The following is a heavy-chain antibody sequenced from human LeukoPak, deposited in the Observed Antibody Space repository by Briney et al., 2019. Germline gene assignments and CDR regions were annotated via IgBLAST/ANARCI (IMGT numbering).Heavy chain of an antibody. V-gene: IGHV3-21*01. J-gene: IGHJ2*01. CDR1: GFTFSSYS. Sequence: GGSPRPYWAASGFTFSSYSMNWVPPAPGKGLGWVSSFIVSSSYIYYPHSVKGRFTISRDNAKKLLHLQMNSFRAGDGAVSIFARAPRIVGYTSRELGHGYFEVSGRGTLVTVSS. CDR3: ARAPRIVGYTSRELGHGYFEV. CDR2: FIVSSSYI. D-gene: IGHD6-13*01.